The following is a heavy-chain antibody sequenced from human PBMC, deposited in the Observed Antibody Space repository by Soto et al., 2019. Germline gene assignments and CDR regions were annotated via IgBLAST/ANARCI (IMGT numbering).Heavy chain of an antibody. D-gene: IGHD3-3*01. V-gene: IGHV4-34*02. CDR2: INHTGGT. Sequence: QVHLQQWGAGLLKPSETLCLTCAVYGGSVNGYYWNWIRQPPGKGLEWIGEINHTGGTHYNPSLKSRVTMSVDTSKNQFSLRLSSVTAADTAIYYCATRITVFGLLIPPFDPWGQGTQVTVSS. CDR1: GGSVNGYY. CDR3: ATRITVFGLLIPPFDP. J-gene: IGHJ5*02.